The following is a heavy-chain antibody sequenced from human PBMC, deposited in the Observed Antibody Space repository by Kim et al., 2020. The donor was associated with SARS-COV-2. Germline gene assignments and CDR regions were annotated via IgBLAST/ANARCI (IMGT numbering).Heavy chain of an antibody. J-gene: IGHJ4*02. CDR2: ISSNGGST. V-gene: IGHV3-64D*06. Sequence: GGSLRLSCSASGFTFSSYAMHWVRQAPGKGLEYVSAISSNGGSTYYADSVKGRFTISRDNSKNTLYLQMSSLRAEDTAVDYCVNSGGGELLRGGLDYWGQGTLVTVSS. D-gene: IGHD3-10*01. CDR3: VNSGGGELLRGGLDY. CDR1: GFTFSSYA.